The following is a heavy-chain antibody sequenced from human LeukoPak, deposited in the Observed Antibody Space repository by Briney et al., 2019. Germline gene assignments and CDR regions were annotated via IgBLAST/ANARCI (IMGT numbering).Heavy chain of an antibody. V-gene: IGHV3-23*01. D-gene: IGHD4-17*01. CDR3: VKNLYGACRSPFDY. CDR1: RFTFSSNA. J-gene: IGHJ4*02. Sequence: PGGSLRLSCAASRFTFSSNAMSWVRQAPGKGLEWVSGIGAAGDSTYYAASVKGRFTISRDDSKNTLDLHMNSLRAEDTALNYCVKNLYGACRSPFDYWGQGTLVTVSS. CDR2: IGAAGDST.